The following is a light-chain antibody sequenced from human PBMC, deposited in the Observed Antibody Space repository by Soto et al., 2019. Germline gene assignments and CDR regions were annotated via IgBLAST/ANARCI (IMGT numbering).Light chain of an antibody. CDR1: SSDVGGYNY. CDR3: CSYAGSYTLV. J-gene: IGLJ2*01. Sequence: QSVLTQPRSVSGSPGQSVPISCTGTSSDVGGYNYVSWYQQHPGKAPKVLIYDVSKRPSGVPDRVSGSKSGNTASLTISGLQAEDEADYYCCSYAGSYTLVFGGGTKLTVL. V-gene: IGLV2-11*01. CDR2: DVS.